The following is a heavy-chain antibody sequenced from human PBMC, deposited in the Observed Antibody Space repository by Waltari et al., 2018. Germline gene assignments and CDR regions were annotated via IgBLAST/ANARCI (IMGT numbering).Heavy chain of an antibody. CDR2: IKSKMDGGTT. J-gene: IGHJ4*02. CDR3: AGGPGTYWSGLLDY. CDR1: GFTFSKIW. D-gene: IGHD3-3*01. Sequence: EVQLVESGGNLVKAGGSLRLSCEVSGFTFSKIWLSWVRQAPGKGLEWVGRIKSKMDGGTTDYAAPVSGRFRISRDDSKNMFYLEMDSLKTEDTAVYFCAGGPGTYWSGLLDYWGPGTLVTVSS. V-gene: IGHV3-15*01.